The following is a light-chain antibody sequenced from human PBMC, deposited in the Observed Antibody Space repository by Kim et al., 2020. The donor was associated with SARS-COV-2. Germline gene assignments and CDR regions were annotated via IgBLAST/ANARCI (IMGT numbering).Light chain of an antibody. Sequence: GQSITISSPGTSSDFGQYNYVSWYQQHPGKAPKLMIYDVSTRPSGVSDRFSGSKSGNTASLTISGLQAEDEADYYCSSYTTSSTEMFGGGTQLTVL. V-gene: IGLV2-14*04. CDR1: SSDFGQYNY. J-gene: IGLJ3*02. CDR2: DVS. CDR3: SSYTTSSTEM.